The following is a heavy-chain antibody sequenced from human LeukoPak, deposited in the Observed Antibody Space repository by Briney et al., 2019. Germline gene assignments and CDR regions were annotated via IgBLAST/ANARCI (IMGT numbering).Heavy chain of an antibody. CDR1: GGSFSGYY. CDR3: ARVQTAMDYFDY. D-gene: IGHD5-18*01. V-gene: IGHV4-34*01. Sequence: SETLSLTCAVYGGSFSGYYWSWIRQPPGKGLEWIGEINHSGSTNYNPSLKSRVTISVDTPKNQFSLKLSSVTAADTAVYYCARVQTAMDYFDYWGQGTLVTVSS. J-gene: IGHJ4*02. CDR2: INHSGST.